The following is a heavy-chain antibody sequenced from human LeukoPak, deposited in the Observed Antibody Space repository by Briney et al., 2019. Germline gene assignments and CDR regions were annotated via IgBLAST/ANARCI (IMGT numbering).Heavy chain of an antibody. Sequence: SETLSLTCTVSGSSVSGLYWSWNRQPPGKGLEWIGYIFYNGNTIFAPSLRTRVIMSVDTSNNQFFLELSSVTAADTAVYYCARPVALALIRHGFDKCGQGTLVTVPS. D-gene: IGHD2-15*01. CDR2: IFYNGNT. J-gene: IGHJ4*02. CDR3: ARPVALALIRHGFDK. CDR1: GSSVSGLY. V-gene: IGHV4-59*08.